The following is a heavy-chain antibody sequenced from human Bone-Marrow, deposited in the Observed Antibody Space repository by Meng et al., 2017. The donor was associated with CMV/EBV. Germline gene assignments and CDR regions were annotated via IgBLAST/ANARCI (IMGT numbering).Heavy chain of an antibody. V-gene: IGHV1-58*01. J-gene: IGHJ3*02. CDR2: IVVGSGNT. D-gene: IGHD5-24*01. CDR1: GFTFTSSA. CDR3: ASPRGVATITRNAFDI. Sequence: SGKVSCKASGFTFTSSAVQWVRQARGQRLEWIGWIVVGSGNTNYAQKFQERVTITRDMSTSTAYMELSSLRSEDTAVYYCASPRGVATITRNAFDIWGQGTMVTVSS.